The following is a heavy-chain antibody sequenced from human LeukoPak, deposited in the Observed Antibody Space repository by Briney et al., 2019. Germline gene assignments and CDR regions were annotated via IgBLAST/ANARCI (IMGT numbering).Heavy chain of an antibody. Sequence: SETLSLTCTVSGGSISRRDYFWGWVRQPPGKGLEWIGAIFYSGSTYYSSSLKGRVTISIDTSNNQFSLRLTSVTAADTAVYYCARLMGSGSNFDYWGQGTLVTVSS. CDR1: GGSISRRDYF. CDR2: IFYSGST. D-gene: IGHD3-22*01. V-gene: IGHV4-39*01. CDR3: ARLMGSGSNFDY. J-gene: IGHJ4*02.